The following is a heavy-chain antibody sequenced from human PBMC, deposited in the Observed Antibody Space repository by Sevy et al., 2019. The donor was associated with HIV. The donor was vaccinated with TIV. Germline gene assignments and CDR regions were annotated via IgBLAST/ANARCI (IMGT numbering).Heavy chain of an antibody. J-gene: IGHJ6*02. CDR3: ARDLGEGLRLGGDYYYYGMDV. CDR1: GGSISSYY. CDR2: IYYSGST. V-gene: IGHV4-59*13. Sequence: SETLSLTCTVSGGSISSYYWSWIRQPPGKGLEWIGYIYYSGSTNYNPSLKSRVTISVDTSKTQFSLKLSSVTAADTAVYYCARDLGEGLRLGGDYYYYGMDVWGQGTTVTVSS. D-gene: IGHD5-12*01.